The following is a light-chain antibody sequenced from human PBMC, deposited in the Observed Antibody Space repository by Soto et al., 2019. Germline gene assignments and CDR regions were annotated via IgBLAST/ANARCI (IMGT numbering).Light chain of an antibody. CDR1: SSDVGGYIY. Sequence: QSVLTQPAAVSGSPGQSITISCTGTSSDVGGYIYVSWYQQHPGKAPKLMIYQVNNRPSGASNRFSGSKSGNTASLTISALQAEDEADYYCSSYTSGTTPLVFGTGTKVTVL. CDR2: QVN. CDR3: SSYTSGTTPLV. V-gene: IGLV2-14*01. J-gene: IGLJ1*01.